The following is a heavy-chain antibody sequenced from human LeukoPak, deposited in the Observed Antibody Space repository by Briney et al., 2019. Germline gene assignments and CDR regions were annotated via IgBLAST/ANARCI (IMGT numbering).Heavy chain of an antibody. CDR2: IKLDGSEK. J-gene: IGHJ3*02. D-gene: IGHD5-24*01. V-gene: IGHV3-7*01. Sequence: GGSLRLSCAASGFTFSSYAMSWVRQAPGKGLEWVTNIKLDGSEKYYVDSVKGRFTISRDNAKTSLYLQMNSLRAEDTAVYYCARERWLHSGAFDIWGQGTMVTVSS. CDR1: GFTFSSYA. CDR3: ARERWLHSGAFDI.